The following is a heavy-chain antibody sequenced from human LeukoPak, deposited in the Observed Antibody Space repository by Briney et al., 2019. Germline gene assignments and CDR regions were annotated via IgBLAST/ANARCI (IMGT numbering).Heavy chain of an antibody. CDR2: IYYSGRT. CDR1: GDSISSGGYY. CDR3: ARGDWTVVTPFDY. Sequence: SETLSLTCSVCGDSISSGGYYWSWIRQHPGKGLEWIGYIYYSGRTYYNPSLKSRVTISVDTSKNQFSLKLSSVTAADTAVYYCARGDWTVVTPFDYWGQGTLVTVSS. J-gene: IGHJ4*02. D-gene: IGHD4-23*01. V-gene: IGHV4-31*03.